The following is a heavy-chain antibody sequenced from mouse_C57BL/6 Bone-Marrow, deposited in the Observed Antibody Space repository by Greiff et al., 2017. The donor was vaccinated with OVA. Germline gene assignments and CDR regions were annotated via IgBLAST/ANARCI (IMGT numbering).Heavy chain of an antibody. CDR2: ISDGGSYT. J-gene: IGHJ3*01. D-gene: IGHD2-4*01. V-gene: IGHV5-4*01. CDR3: ERDQGLRGGFAY. Sequence: EVQLVESGGGLVKPGGSLKLSCAASGFTFSSYAMSWVRQTPEKRLEWVATISDGGSYTYYPDNVKGRFTISRDNAKNNLYLQMSHLKSEDTAMYYCERDQGLRGGFAYWGQGTLVTVSA. CDR1: GFTFSSYA.